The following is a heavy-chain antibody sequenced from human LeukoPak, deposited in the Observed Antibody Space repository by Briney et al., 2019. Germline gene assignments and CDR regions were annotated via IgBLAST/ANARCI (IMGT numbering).Heavy chain of an antibody. Sequence: SETLSLTCTVSGGSISSYYWSWIRQPPGKGLEWIGEINHSGSTNYNPSLKSRVTISVDTSKNQFSLKLSSVTAADTAVYYCARSVVASYGMDVWGKGTTVTVSS. D-gene: IGHD2-21*01. CDR1: GGSISSYY. V-gene: IGHV4-34*01. CDR2: INHSGST. CDR3: ARSVVASYGMDV. J-gene: IGHJ6*04.